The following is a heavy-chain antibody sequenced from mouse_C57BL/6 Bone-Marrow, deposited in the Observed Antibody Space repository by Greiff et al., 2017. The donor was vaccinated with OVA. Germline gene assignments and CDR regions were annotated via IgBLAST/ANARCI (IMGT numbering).Heavy chain of an antibody. Sequence: DVKLVESGGGLVKPGGSLKLSCAASGFTFSSYAMSWVRQTPEKRLEWVATISDGGSYTYYPDNVKGRFTISRDNAKNNLYLQMSHLKSEVTAMYYCARDITTVVRYFDVWGTGTTVTVSS. CDR2: ISDGGSYT. CDR1: GFTFSSYA. V-gene: IGHV5-4*01. CDR3: ARDITTVVRYFDV. D-gene: IGHD1-1*01. J-gene: IGHJ1*03.